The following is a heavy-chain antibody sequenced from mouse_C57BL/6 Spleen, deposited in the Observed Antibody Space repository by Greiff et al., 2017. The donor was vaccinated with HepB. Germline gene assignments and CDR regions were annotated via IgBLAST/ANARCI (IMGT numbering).Heavy chain of an antibody. J-gene: IGHJ1*03. D-gene: IGHD1-1*01. CDR2: IRSKSNNYAT. CDR1: GFSFNTYA. V-gene: IGHV10-1*01. Sequence: EVKLQESGGGLVQPKGSLKLSCAASGFSFNTYAMNWVRQAPGKGLEWVARIRSKSNNYATYYADSVKDRFTIARDDSESMLYLQMNNLKTEDTAMYYCVRSYGSNWYFDVWGTGTTVTVSS. CDR3: VRSYGSNWYFDV.